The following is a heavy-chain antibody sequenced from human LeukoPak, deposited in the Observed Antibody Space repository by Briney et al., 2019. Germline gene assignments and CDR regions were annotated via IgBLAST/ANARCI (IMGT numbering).Heavy chain of an antibody. V-gene: IGHV3-7*01. J-gene: IGHJ3*02. CDR1: GFTFSSYW. D-gene: IGHD3-10*01. Sequence: GGSLRLSCAASGFTFSSYWMSWVRQAPGKGLEWVANIKQDGSEKYYVDSVKGRFTISRDNAKNSLYLQMNSLRAEDTAVYYCARAQGLLWFGDMTQYAFDIWGQGTMVTVSS. CDR3: ARAQGLLWFGDMTQYAFDI. CDR2: IKQDGSEK.